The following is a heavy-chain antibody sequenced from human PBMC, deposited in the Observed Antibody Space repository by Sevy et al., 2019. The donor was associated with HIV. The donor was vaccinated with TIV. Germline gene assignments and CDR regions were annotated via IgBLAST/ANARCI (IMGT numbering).Heavy chain of an antibody. J-gene: IGHJ6*02. CDR2: INSDSGVT. D-gene: IGHD4-4*01. Sequence: ASVKVSCKASGYISTDYYIHWVRQAPGQGLEWMAWINSDSGVTNYAQRFQGEVTVTRDTSLSTAYLELSRLKSNDTAIYYCARLTTQPTSDLYGMDVWGQGTRVTVSS. CDR3: ARLTTQPTSDLYGMDV. V-gene: IGHV1-2*02. CDR1: GYISTDYY.